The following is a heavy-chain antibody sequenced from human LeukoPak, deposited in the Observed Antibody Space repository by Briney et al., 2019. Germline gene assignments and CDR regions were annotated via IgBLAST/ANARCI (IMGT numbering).Heavy chain of an antibody. CDR3: ARGDKWSFDY. J-gene: IGHJ4*02. CDR2: IKQDGSAK. Sequence: GGSLRLSCAASGFTFSSSWVHWVRQAPGKGLEWVANIKQDGSAKNYVDSVKGRFTISRDNAKNSLYLQMNSLRDEDTAVHYCARGDKWSFDYWGQGTLVIVSS. CDR1: GFTFSSSW. D-gene: IGHD2-15*01. V-gene: IGHV3-7*04.